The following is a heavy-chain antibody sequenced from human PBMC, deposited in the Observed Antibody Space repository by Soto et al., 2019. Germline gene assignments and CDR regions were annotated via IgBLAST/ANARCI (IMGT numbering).Heavy chain of an antibody. CDR3: ARWLRRTRQPMYV. CDR2: INHSGST. J-gene: IGHJ6*04. V-gene: IGHV4-34*01. CDR1: GGSFSGYY. D-gene: IGHD5-18*01. Sequence: PSETLSLTCAVYGGSFSGYYWSWIRQPPGKGLEWIGEINHSGSTNYNPSLKSRVTISVDTSKNQFSLKLSSVTAADTAVYYCARWLRRTRQPMYVWGKGTTVTVSS.